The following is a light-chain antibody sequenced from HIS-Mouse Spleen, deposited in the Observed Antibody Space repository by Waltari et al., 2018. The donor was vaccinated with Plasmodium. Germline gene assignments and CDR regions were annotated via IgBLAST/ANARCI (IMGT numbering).Light chain of an antibody. CDR2: GAS. CDR3: QQYNNWSFT. V-gene: IGKV3-15*01. Sequence: EIVITQSPATLSVSPGERATLSCMASQSVSSNLAGYQQNPGQAPRRRIYGASTRATGIQAKFSGSGSGTEVTLNISSLQSEDFAVYYCQQYNNWSFTFGPGTKVDIK. J-gene: IGKJ3*01. CDR1: QSVSSN.